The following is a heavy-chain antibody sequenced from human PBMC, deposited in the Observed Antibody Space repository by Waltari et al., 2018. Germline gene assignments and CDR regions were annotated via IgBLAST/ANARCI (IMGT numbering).Heavy chain of an antibody. CDR3: AREVVPPHTVVVNWFDP. Sequence: QVQLVQSGSELKKPGASVKISCKSSGYTFTNYAINWLRQAPGQGLELMGGGITRKWNPTYAQDCKGRFIFSLDTSVDTAYLEINSLKVEDTAVYYCAREVVPPHTVVVNWFDPWGQGTLVTVSS. CDR2: GITRKWNP. CDR1: GYTFTNYA. V-gene: IGHV7-4-1*02. J-gene: IGHJ5*02. D-gene: IGHD2-2*01.